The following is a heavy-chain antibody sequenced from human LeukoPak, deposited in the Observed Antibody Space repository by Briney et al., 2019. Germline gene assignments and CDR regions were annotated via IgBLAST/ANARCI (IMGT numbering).Heavy chain of an antibody. CDR1: GFTFSSYA. J-gene: IGHJ4*02. CDR3: ASRLVTITTSPPF. D-gene: IGHD4-23*01. CDR2: ISGSGGST. Sequence: TGGSLRLSCAASGFTFSSYAMSWVRQAPGKGLEWVSAISGSGGSTYYADSVKGRFTISRDNSKNTLYLQMNSLRAEDTAVYYCASRLVTITTSPPFWGQGTLVTVSS. V-gene: IGHV3-23*01.